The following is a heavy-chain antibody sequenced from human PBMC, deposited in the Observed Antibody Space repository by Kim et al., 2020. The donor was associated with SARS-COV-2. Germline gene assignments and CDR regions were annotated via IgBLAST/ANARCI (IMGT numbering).Heavy chain of an antibody. D-gene: IGHD2-15*01. CDR1: GFTFSSYA. CDR2: ISGSGGST. J-gene: IGHJ4*02. Sequence: GGSLRLSCAASGFTFSSYAMSWVRQAPGKGLEWVSAISGSGGSTYYADSVKGRFTISRDNSKNTLYLQMNSLRAEDTAVYYCATPPGVVVAATRGYWGQGTLVTVSS. CDR3: ATPPGVVVAATRGY. V-gene: IGHV3-23*01.